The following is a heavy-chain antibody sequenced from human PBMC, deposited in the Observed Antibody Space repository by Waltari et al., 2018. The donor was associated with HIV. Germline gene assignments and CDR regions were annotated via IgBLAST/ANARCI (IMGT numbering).Heavy chain of an antibody. Sequence: QVQLVQSGAEVKKPGASVKVSCKASGYTFTSYGISCVRHAPGQGLEWMRWINAYNGNTNYAQKLQGRVTMTTDTSTSTAYMELRSLRSDDTAVYYCARVVGYYDSSGSYLDYWGQGTLVTVSS. CDR1: GYTFTSYG. D-gene: IGHD3-22*01. CDR3: ARVVGYYDSSGSYLDY. J-gene: IGHJ4*02. CDR2: INAYNGNT. V-gene: IGHV1-18*01.